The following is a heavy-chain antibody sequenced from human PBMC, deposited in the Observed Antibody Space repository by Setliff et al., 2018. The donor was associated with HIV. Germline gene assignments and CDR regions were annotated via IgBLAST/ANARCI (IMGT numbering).Heavy chain of an antibody. CDR3: ARDSSSRDQTTVGFDY. CDR2: IKNKIEGETT. CDR1: GFTFDSAC. D-gene: IGHD1-26*01. J-gene: IGHJ4*02. V-gene: IGHV3-15*01. Sequence: GGSLRLSCAASGFTFDSACMSWVRQAPGKGLEWVGRIKNKIEGETTDYAAPVKGRFTISRDNSKNTVYLQMDSLRAEDMAVYYCARDSSSRDQTTVGFDYWGQGMLVTVSS.